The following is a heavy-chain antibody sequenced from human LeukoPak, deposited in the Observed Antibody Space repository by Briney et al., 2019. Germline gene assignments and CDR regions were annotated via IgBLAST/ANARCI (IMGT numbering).Heavy chain of an antibody. CDR2: FDPEDGET. J-gene: IGHJ6*02. CDR3: ATGVEIGTTGMSTLYYYYYYGMDV. D-gene: IGHD1-1*01. Sequence: GASVKVSCKVSGYTLTELSMHWVRQAPGKGLEWMGGFDPEDGETIYAQKFQGRVTMTEDTSTDTAYMELSSLRSEDTAVYYCATGVEIGTTGMSTLYYYYYYGMDVWGQGTTVTVSS. CDR1: GYTLTELS. V-gene: IGHV1-24*01.